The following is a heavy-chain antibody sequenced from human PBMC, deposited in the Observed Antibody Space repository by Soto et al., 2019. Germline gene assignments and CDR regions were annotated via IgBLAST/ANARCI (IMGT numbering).Heavy chain of an antibody. Sequence: GESLKISCKGSGYSFSTYWIAWVRQMPGKGLEWMGIIYPGDSDTRYSLSLQGQVTISADKSISTAYLQWSSLKASDTAIYYCARRPPEGGTMDVWGQGTTVTVSS. V-gene: IGHV5-51*01. J-gene: IGHJ6*02. D-gene: IGHD3-16*01. CDR2: IYPGDSDT. CDR1: GYSFSTYW. CDR3: ARRPPEGGTMDV.